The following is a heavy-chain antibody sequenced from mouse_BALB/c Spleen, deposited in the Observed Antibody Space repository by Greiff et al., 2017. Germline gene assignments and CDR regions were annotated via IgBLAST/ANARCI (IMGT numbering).Heavy chain of an antibody. J-gene: IGHJ2*01. V-gene: IGHV5-6*01. CDR3: AREGAYYFDY. CDR1: GFTFSSYG. Sequence: EVQLQESGGDLVKPGGSLKLSCAASGFTFSSYGMSWVRQTPDKRLEWVATISSGGSYTYYPDSVKGRFTISRDNAKNNLYLQMSSLKSEDTAMYYCAREGAYYFDYWGQGTTLTVSS. CDR2: ISSGGSYT.